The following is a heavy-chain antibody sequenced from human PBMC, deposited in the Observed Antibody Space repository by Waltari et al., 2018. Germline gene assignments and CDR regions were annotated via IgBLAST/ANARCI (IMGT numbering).Heavy chain of an antibody. J-gene: IGHJ4*02. CDR1: GYSINSGYF. CDR3: TRQVLGYCTSAACRRLES. CDR2: ISHSGTT. D-gene: IGHD2-2*03. V-gene: IGHV4-38-2*01. Sequence: QVQLQESGPGLVKPAETLSLTCDVSGYSINSGYFWGWLRQPPGKGLEWIATISHSGTTCYNPSPARRVTTSMDTSENQFSLKLTSVTAADTAVYYCTRQVLGYCTSAACRRLESWGQGTLVTVSS.